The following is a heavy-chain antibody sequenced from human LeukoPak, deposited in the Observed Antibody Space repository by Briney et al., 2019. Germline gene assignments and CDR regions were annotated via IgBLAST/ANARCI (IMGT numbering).Heavy chain of an antibody. CDR3: AKDSGYCTNGVCYMTGWFDP. CDR1: GFTFSSYA. J-gene: IGHJ5*02. CDR2: ISGSGGST. Sequence: PGGSLRLSCAASGFTFSSYAMSWVRQAPGKGLEWVSAISGSGGSTYYADSVKGRFTISRDNSKNTLYLQMNSLRAEDTAVYYCAKDSGYCTNGVCYMTGWFDPWGQGTLVTVSS. D-gene: IGHD2-8*01. V-gene: IGHV3-23*01.